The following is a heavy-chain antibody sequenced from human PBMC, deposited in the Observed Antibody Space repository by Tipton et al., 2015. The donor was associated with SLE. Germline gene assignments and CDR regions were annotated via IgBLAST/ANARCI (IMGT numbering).Heavy chain of an antibody. J-gene: IGHJ4*02. Sequence: QLVQSGAELKKPGASVKVSCKASGYTFTSYGISWVRQAPGQGLEWMGWISAYNGNTNYAQNLQGRVTMTTGTSTSTAYMGLRSLRSDDTAVYYCARYSSAWGLGYWGQGTLVTVSS. CDR3: ARYSSAWGLGY. CDR2: ISAYNGNT. V-gene: IGHV1-18*01. D-gene: IGHD6-25*01. CDR1: GYTFTSYG.